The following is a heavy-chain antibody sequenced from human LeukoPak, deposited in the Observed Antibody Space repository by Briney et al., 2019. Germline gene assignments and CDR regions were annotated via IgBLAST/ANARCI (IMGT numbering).Heavy chain of an antibody. J-gene: IGHJ4*02. CDR3: AREATTVTRGLDY. D-gene: IGHD4-17*01. CDR2: INHSGST. Sequence: PSETLSLTCAVYGGSFSGYSWSWIRQPPGKGLEWIGEINHSGSTNYNPSLKSRVTISVDTSKNHFSLNLTSVTPADTAVYYCAREATTVTRGLDYWGQGTLVTVPS. V-gene: IGHV4-34*01. CDR1: GGSFSGYS.